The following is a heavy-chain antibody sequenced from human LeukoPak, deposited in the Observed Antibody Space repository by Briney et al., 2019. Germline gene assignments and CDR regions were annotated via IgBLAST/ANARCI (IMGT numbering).Heavy chain of an antibody. D-gene: IGHD3-3*01. V-gene: IGHV4-59*12. CDR3: ARASPDDPYYYYMDV. J-gene: IGHJ6*03. CDR1: GGSISSYF. CDR2: ISYSGST. Sequence: SETLSLTCTVSGGSISSYFWSWIRQPPGKGLEWIGYISYSGSTNYNPSLKSRITISVDTSKNQFSLKLSSVTAADTAVYYCARASPDDPYYYYMDVWGKGTTVTVSS.